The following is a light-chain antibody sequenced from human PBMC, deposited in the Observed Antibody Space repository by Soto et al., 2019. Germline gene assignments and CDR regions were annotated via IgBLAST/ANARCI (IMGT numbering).Light chain of an antibody. J-gene: IGKJ2*01. Sequence: EIVLTQSPGTLSLSPGERATLSCRASQSLTTTYLAWYQQKPGQVPRLLIYGASSRATGIPDRFSGSGSGTDFNLTISRREPVDFAVYYSQQYESSPPSYTFGQGTKFDIK. V-gene: IGKV3-20*01. CDR2: GAS. CDR3: QQYESSPPSYT. CDR1: QSLTTTY.